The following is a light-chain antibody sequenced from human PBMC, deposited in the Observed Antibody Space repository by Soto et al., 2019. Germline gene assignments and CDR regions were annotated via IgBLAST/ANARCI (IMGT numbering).Light chain of an antibody. J-gene: IGKJ1*01. CDR1: QSLLGTNGHSY. CDR2: LGS. CDR3: MQALQTPPT. V-gene: IGKV2-28*01. Sequence: DIVMTQSPLSLPVTPGEPASISCRSSQSLLGTNGHSYLDWYLQKPGQSPQLLIYLGSNRASGVPDRFSGSGSGTDFTLKISRVEAEDVGVYYCMQALQTPPTFGQGTKVDNK.